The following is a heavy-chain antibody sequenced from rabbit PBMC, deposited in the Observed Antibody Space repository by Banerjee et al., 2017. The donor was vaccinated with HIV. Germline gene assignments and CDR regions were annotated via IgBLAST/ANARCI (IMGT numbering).Heavy chain of an antibody. D-gene: IGHD8-1*01. V-gene: IGHV1S43*01. CDR2: IYTSSGST. J-gene: IGHJ6*01. Sequence: CWVRQAPGKGLQLIACIYTSSGSTWYASWVNGRFTISRSTSLNTVDLKMTSLTAADTATYFCARDFAGDSYYYGLDLWGPGTLVTVS. CDR3: ARDFAGDSYYYGLDL.